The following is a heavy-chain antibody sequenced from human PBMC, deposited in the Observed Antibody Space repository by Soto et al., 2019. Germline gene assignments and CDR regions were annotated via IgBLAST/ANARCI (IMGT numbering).Heavy chain of an antibody. J-gene: IGHJ4*02. CDR3: ASGGYCSSTSCYAGLLVDY. CDR1: GGSISSSSYY. Sequence: SETLSLTCTVSGGSISSSSYYWGWIRQPPGKGLEWIGSIYYSGSTYYNPSLKSRVTISVDTSKNQFSLKLSSVTAADTAVYYWASGGYCSSTSCYAGLLVDYWGQGTLVTVSS. CDR2: IYYSGST. V-gene: IGHV4-39*01. D-gene: IGHD2-2*03.